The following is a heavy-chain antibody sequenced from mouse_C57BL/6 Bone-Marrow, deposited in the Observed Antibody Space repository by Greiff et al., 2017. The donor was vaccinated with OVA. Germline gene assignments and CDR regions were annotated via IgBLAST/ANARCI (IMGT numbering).Heavy chain of an antibody. Sequence: VQLQQSGAELARPGASVTLSCKASGYTFTSYGISWVKQRTGQGLEWIGEIYPRSGNTYYNEKFKGKATLTADKSSSTAYMELRSLTSEASAVYCCARGLLLRDYWGRGTAITVTS. J-gene: IGHJ4*01. V-gene: IGHV1-81*01. CDR1: GYTFTSYG. CDR2: IYPRSGNT. CDR3: ARGLLLRDY. D-gene: IGHD1-1*01.